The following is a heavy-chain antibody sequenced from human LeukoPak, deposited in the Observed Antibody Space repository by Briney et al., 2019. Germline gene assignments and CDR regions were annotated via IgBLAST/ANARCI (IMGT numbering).Heavy chain of an antibody. D-gene: IGHD6-6*01. CDR2: ISGSGGST. V-gene: IGHV3-23*01. Sequence: GGSLRLSCAASGFTISNYAMSWVRQAPGKGLEWVSAISGSGGSTYYADSVKGRFTISRDYSKNTLYLQMNSLRAEDTAVYYCARGEYSSSSGDWFDPWGQGTLVTVSS. J-gene: IGHJ5*02. CDR1: GFTISNYA. CDR3: ARGEYSSSSGDWFDP.